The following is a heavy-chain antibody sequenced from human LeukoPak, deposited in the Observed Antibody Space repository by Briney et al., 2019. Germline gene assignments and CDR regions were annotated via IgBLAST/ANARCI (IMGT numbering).Heavy chain of an antibody. J-gene: IGHJ4*02. CDR3: ARRRVEYSSSSDPYYFDY. D-gene: IGHD6-6*01. Sequence: SETLSLTCTVSGGSISSYYWSWIRQPPGKGLEWMGYIYYSGSTNYNPSLKSRVTISVDTSKNQFSLKLSSVTAADTAVYYCARRRVEYSSSSDPYYFDYWGQGTLVTVSS. CDR1: GGSISSYY. CDR2: IYYSGST. V-gene: IGHV4-59*01.